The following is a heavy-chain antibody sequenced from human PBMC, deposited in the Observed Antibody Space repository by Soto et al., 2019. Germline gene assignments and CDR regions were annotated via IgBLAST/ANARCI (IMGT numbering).Heavy chain of an antibody. CDR3: ARHSIQAGLFDS. V-gene: IGHV3-21*04. J-gene: IGHJ4*02. Sequence: GGSLRLSCTASGFTFSSYTMNWFGRSPGKGLEWVSSISSSSSYIYYADSVKGRFTISRDISRNTLYLQMTSLRAEDTAVYYCARHSIQAGLFDSWGQGTLVTVSS. D-gene: IGHD2-2*02. CDR2: ISSSSSYI. CDR1: GFTFSSYT.